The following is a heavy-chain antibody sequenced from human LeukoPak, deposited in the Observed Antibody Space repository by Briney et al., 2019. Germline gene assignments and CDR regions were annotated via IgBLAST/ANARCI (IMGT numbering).Heavy chain of an antibody. J-gene: IGHJ4*02. CDR2: IYSGGTT. CDR1: GFTVSSNH. V-gene: IGHV3-53*01. D-gene: IGHD6-19*01. Sequence: GGSLRLSCAASGFTVSSNHMSWVRQAPGKGLEWVSVIYSGGTTYYADSVKGRFTISRDNSKNTLSLQMNSLRAEDTAVYYCAKVRQWLEPFDYWGQGTLVTVSS. CDR3: AKVRQWLEPFDY.